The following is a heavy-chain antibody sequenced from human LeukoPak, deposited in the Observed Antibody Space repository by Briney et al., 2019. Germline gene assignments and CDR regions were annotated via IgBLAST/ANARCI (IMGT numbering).Heavy chain of an antibody. J-gene: IGHJ3*02. V-gene: IGHV5-51*01. CDR3: ARPDSRADAVVI. D-gene: IGHD3-22*01. CDR2: IYRGDSDT. Sequence: GESLKISWKGSGYSFSSYWIGGVRQMPGEGAGWVGIIYRGDSDTRYSPSFQGQATISADKSISPPNLKWGSLKASETAMYYCARPDSRADAVVIWGRGTMVTASS. CDR1: GYSFSSYW.